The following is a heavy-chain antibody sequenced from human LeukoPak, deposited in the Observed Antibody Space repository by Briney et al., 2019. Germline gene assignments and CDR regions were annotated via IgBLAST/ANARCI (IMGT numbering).Heavy chain of an antibody. D-gene: IGHD3-9*01. V-gene: IGHV1-8*02. J-gene: IGHJ6*03. Sequence: ASVKVSCKASGYTFTSYGISWVRQAPGQGLEWMGWMNPNSGNTGYAQKFQGRVTMTRNTSISTAYMELSSLRSEDTAVYYCARGVPKYYDILTGYYMGDYYYYMDVWGKGTTVTISS. CDR2: MNPNSGNT. CDR1: GYTFTSYG. CDR3: ARGVPKYYDILTGYYMGDYYYYMDV.